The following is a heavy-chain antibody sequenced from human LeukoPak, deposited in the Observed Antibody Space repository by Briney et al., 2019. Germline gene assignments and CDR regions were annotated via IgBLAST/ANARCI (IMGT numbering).Heavy chain of an antibody. J-gene: IGHJ3*02. V-gene: IGHV3-20*04. CDR3: ARDRAPLYYYDSSGYAFDI. D-gene: IGHD3-22*01. Sequence: PGGSLRLSCAASGFTFDDYGMSWVRQAPGKGLEWVSGINWNGGSTGYADSVKGRFTISRDNAENSLYLQMNSLRAEDTALYYCARDRAPLYYYDSSGYAFDIWGQGTMVTVSS. CDR2: INWNGGST. CDR1: GFTFDDYG.